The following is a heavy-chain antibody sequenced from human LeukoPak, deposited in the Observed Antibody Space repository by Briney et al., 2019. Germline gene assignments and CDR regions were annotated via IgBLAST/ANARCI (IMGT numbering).Heavy chain of an antibody. D-gene: IGHD1-26*01. CDR2: IHPGTSNT. CDR3: ARPGSGSYLGGFDY. V-gene: IGHV5-51*01. CDR1: GYSFNTYW. J-gene: IGHJ4*02. Sequence: GESLKISCEGSGYSFNTYWIAWVRQRPGTGLEWMGIIHPGTSNTRYSPSFQGQVTISTDKSINTAYLQWGSLKASDTAMYYCARPGSGSYLGGFDYWGQGTLVTVSS.